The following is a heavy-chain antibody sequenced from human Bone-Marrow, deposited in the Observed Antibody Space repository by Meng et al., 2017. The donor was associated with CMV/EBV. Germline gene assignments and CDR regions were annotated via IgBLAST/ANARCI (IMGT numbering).Heavy chain of an antibody. CDR3: ARVYCSGGSCSLDY. CDR1: GFTFSDYY. J-gene: IGHJ4*02. V-gene: IGHV3-11*04. Sequence: GESLKISCAASGFTFSDYYMSWIRQAPGKGLEWVSYISSSGSTIYYADSVKGRFTISRDNAKNSLYLQMNSLRAEDTAVYYCARVYCSGGSCSLDYWGQGTLVTVSS. CDR2: ISSSGSTI. D-gene: IGHD2-15*01.